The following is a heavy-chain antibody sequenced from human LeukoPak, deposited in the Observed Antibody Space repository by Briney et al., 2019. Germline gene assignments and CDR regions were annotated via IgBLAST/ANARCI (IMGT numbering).Heavy chain of an antibody. D-gene: IGHD2-2*01. CDR3: ARAAVPATKYYYYYYYMDV. Sequence: ASVKVSCKASGYTFTSYYMHWVRQAPGQGLEWMGIINPSGGSTSYAQKFQGRVTMTRDTSTSTVYMELSSLRSEDTAVYYCARAAVPATKYYYYYYYMDVWGKGTTVTISS. V-gene: IGHV1-46*01. CDR1: GYTFTSYY. CDR2: INPSGGST. J-gene: IGHJ6*03.